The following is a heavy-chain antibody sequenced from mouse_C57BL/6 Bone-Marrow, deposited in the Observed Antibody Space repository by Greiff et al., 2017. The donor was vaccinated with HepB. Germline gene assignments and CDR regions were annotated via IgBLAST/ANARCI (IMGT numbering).Heavy chain of an antibody. D-gene: IGHD6-5*01. CDR3: VRHWAYN. J-gene: IGHJ3*01. CDR1: GFSFNTYA. V-gene: IGHV10-1*01. Sequence: EVKVVESGGGLVQPKGSLKLSCAASGFSFNTYAMNWVRQAPGKGLEWVARIRSKSNNYATYYADSVKDRFTISRDDSESMLYLQMNNLKTEDTAMYYCVRHWAYNWGQGTLVTVSA. CDR2: IRSKSNNYAT.